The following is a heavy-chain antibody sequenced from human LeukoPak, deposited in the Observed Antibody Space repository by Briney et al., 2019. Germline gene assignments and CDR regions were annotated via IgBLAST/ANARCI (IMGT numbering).Heavy chain of an antibody. J-gene: IGHJ4*02. D-gene: IGHD5-24*01. CDR3: ARGGEMATILVFFDY. CDR1: GGTFSSYA. Sequence: GASVTVSFKASGGTFSSYAISWVRQAPGQGLEWMGGIIPIFGTANYAQKFQGRFTITADESTSTAYMELSSLRSEDTAVYYCARGGEMATILVFFDYWGQGTLVTVSS. V-gene: IGHV1-69*13. CDR2: IIPIFGTA.